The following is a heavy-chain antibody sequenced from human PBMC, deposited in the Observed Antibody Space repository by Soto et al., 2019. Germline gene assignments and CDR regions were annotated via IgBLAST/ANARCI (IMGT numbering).Heavy chain of an antibody. CDR1: DFSISNAW. V-gene: IGHV3-15*07. CDR3: TTGSVEGV. J-gene: IGHJ6*02. CDR2: VKRKIDGETT. Sequence: EVQLVESGGGLVKPGGSLRLSCAASDFSISNAWMNWVRQAPGKGLEWVGRVKRKIDGETTDYAAPVKGRFTISRDDSNNMLYLQMNSLKADDTAVYYCTTGSVEGVWGQGTRSPSP. D-gene: IGHD2-15*01.